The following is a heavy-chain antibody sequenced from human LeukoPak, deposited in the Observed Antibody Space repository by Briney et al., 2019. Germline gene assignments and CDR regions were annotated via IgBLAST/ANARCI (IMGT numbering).Heavy chain of an antibody. CDR1: GGSISSYY. J-gene: IGHJ4*02. Sequence: SETLSLTCTVSGGSISSYYWSWIRQPPGKGLEWIGYIYYSGSTNYNPSLKSRVTVSVDTSKNQFSLKLSSVTAADTAVYYCARGDSSGYYSLTDYWGQGTLVTVSS. V-gene: IGHV4-59*01. CDR2: IYYSGST. CDR3: ARGDSSGYYSLTDY. D-gene: IGHD3-22*01.